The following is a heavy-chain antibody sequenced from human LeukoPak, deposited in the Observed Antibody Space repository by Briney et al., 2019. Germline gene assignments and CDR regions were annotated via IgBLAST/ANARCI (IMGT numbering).Heavy chain of an antibody. CDR3: ARLPGYSSGWYSHGMDV. D-gene: IGHD6-19*01. J-gene: IGHJ6*02. Sequence: KPSETLSLTRVVSGGSISSSNWWNWVRQSPGKGLEWIGKIYYTGNSDYNPSLKSRVTISVDIFKNQFSLNLTSVTAADTAVYYCARLPGYSSGWYSHGMDVWGQGTTVTVSS. CDR2: IYYTGNS. CDR1: GGSISSSNW. V-gene: IGHV4-4*02.